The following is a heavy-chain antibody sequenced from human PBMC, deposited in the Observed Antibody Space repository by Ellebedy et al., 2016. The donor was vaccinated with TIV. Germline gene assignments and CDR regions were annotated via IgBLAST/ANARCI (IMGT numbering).Heavy chain of an antibody. CDR1: GGSISSYY. CDR3: ATASGSYGAAAFDI. CDR2: IYYSGST. J-gene: IGHJ3*02. D-gene: IGHD1-26*01. Sequence: SETLSLTXTVSGGSISSYYWSWIRQPPGKGLEWIGYIYYSGSTNYNPSLKSRVTISVDTSKNQFSLKLSSVTAADTAVYYCATASGSYGAAAFDIWGQGTMVTVSS. V-gene: IGHV4-59*01.